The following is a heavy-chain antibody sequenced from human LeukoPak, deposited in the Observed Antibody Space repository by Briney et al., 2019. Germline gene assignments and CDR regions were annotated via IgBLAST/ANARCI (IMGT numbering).Heavy chain of an antibody. CDR1: GGSISSYY. V-gene: IGHV4-59*01. Sequence: SETLSLTCTVSGGSISSYYWSWIRQPPGKGLEWIGHIYNSGSTNYNPSLKSRVTISVDTSKNQFSLKLSSVTAADTAVYYCARGYYGSVYVYYFDYWGQGTLVTVSS. J-gene: IGHJ4*02. CDR2: IYNSGST. CDR3: ARGYYGSVYVYYFDY. D-gene: IGHD3-10*01.